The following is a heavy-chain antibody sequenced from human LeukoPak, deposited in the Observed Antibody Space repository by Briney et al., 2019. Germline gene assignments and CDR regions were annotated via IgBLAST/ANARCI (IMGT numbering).Heavy chain of an antibody. CDR1: GFTFSSYG. J-gene: IGHJ4*02. D-gene: IGHD5-24*01. V-gene: IGHV3-33*01. CDR2: IWYDGSNK. Sequence: GRSLRLSCAASGFTFSSYGMHWVRQAPGKGLEWVAVIWYDGSNKYYADSVKGRFTISRDNSKNTLYLQMNSLRAEDTAVYYCARDSTGGGSNGDYWGQGTLVTVSS. CDR3: ARDSTGGGSNGDY.